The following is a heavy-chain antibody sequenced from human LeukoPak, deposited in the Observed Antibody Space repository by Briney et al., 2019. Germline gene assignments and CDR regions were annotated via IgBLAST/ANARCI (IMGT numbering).Heavy chain of an antibody. J-gene: IGHJ3*02. D-gene: IGHD3-10*01. CDR3: ARGIYRGAFDI. CDR2: IYYSGST. Sequence: SETLSLTCTVSGGSIGSYYWSWILQPPGEGLEWIGYIYYSGSTNYNPSLKSRVTISVDTSKNQFSLKLSSVTAADTAVYYCARGIYRGAFDIWAQGTMVTVSS. CDR1: GGSIGSYY. V-gene: IGHV4-59*01.